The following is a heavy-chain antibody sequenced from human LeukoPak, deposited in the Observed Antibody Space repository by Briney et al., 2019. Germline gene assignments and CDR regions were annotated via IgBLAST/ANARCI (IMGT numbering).Heavy chain of an antibody. J-gene: IGHJ4*02. V-gene: IGHV1-46*01. CDR2: INPSGGST. CDR3: AGDGGSGSYMNY. Sequence: ASVKVSCKASGYTFTSYYMHWVRQAPGQGLEWMGIINPSGGSTSYAQKFQGRVTMTRDTSTSTVYMELSSLRTEDTAVYYWAGDGGSGSYMNYWGQGTLVTVSS. CDR1: GYTFTSYY. D-gene: IGHD3-10*01.